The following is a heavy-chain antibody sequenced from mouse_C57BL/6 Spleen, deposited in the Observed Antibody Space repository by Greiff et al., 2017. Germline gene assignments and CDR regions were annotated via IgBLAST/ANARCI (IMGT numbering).Heavy chain of an antibody. CDR2: IYPSDSET. CDR1: GYTFTSYW. CDR3: ARSGYDYFDY. Sequence: VQLQQSGAELVRPGSSVKLSCKASGYTFTSYWMDWVKQRPGQGLEWIGNIYPSDSETHYNQKFKDKATLTVDKSSSTAYMQLSSLTSEDSAVYYCARSGYDYFDYWGQGTTLTVSS. J-gene: IGHJ2*01. D-gene: IGHD3-1*01. V-gene: IGHV1-61*01.